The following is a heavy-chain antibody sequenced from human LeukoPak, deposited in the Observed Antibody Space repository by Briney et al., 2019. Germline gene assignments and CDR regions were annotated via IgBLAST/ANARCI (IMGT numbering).Heavy chain of an antibody. CDR1: GFTFSSYN. CDR3: ARDPYSGSYGPYYYYYMDV. D-gene: IGHD1-26*01. J-gene: IGHJ6*03. Sequence: GGSLRLSRAASGFTFSSYNMNWVRQAPGKGPEWVSSITSSSYIYYADSVKGRFTISRDNAKNSLYLQMDSLRVEDTAVYYCARDPYSGSYGPYYYYYMDVWGEGTTVTISS. CDR2: ITSSSYI. V-gene: IGHV3-21*06.